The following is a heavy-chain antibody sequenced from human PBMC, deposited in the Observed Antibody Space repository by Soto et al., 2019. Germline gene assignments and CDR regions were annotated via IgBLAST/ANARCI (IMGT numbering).Heavy chain of an antibody. CDR3: AREHAHYDSSGYYLGY. Sequence: PGGSLRLSCAASGFTFSSYGMHWVRQAPGKGLEWVAVIWYDGSNKYYADSVKGRFTISRDNSKNTLYLQMNSLRAEDTAVYYCAREHAHYDSSGYYLGYWGQGTLVTVSS. CDR2: IWYDGSNK. CDR1: GFTFSSYG. D-gene: IGHD3-22*01. V-gene: IGHV3-33*01. J-gene: IGHJ4*02.